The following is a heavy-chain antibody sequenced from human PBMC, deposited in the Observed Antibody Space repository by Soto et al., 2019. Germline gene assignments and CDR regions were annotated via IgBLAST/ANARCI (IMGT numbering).Heavy chain of an antibody. CDR1: RFSLRDYY. Sequence: GGSLRLSCAASRFSLRDYYMTWIRQAPGKGLELLSYINPGGDVIKYVDSVKGRFTISRDNAKNSLYLHMNNLRAEDTAVYYCTRDPRITDFWGQGTLVTVSS. D-gene: IGHD3-16*01. V-gene: IGHV3-11*01. CDR2: INPGGDVI. J-gene: IGHJ4*02. CDR3: TRDPRITDF.